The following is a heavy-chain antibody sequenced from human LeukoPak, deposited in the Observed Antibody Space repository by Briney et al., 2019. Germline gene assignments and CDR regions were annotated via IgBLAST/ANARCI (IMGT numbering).Heavy chain of an antibody. CDR1: GFTFSNAW. Sequence: PGGSLRLSCAASGFTFSNAWMSWVRQAPGKGLEWVGRIKSKTDGGTTDYAAPVKGRFTISRDDSQNTLYLQMNSLKTEDTAVYYCTTVITMVRGVRGYWGQGTLVTVSS. V-gene: IGHV3-15*01. D-gene: IGHD3-10*01. CDR3: TTVITMVRGVRGY. CDR2: IKSKTDGGTT. J-gene: IGHJ4*02.